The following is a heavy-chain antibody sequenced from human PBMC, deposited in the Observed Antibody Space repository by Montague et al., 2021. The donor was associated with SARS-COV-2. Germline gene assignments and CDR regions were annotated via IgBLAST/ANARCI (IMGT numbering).Heavy chain of an antibody. V-gene: IGHV3-30*18. CDR2: ISYEGSQK. J-gene: IGHJ3*02. Sequence: SLRLSCAASGFTFNNYGIHWVRQAPGKGLEWVAVISYEGSQKFFTDSVKVRFVISRDSAQSTVYLQMNSLRVEDTAVYYCAKASQVFWLGQFARDAFDIWGKGTTVSVSS. CDR1: GFTFNNYG. CDR3: AKASQVFWLGQFARDAFDI. D-gene: IGHD3-10*01.